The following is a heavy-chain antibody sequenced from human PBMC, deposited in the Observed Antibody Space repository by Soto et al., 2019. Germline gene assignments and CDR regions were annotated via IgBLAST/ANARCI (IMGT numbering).Heavy chain of an antibody. CDR2: IYYSGHT. Sequence: PSETLSLTCALSGGSISLSDYYWGWIRQPPGKGLEWIGSIYYSGHTYFNVSLQNRVSISIDTSKHQFSLTLRSLTAADTAIYYCARNPAAATSEVVFDYWGQGTLVTVSS. J-gene: IGHJ4*02. CDR3: ARNPAAATSEVVFDY. CDR1: GGSISLSDYY. V-gene: IGHV4-39*01. D-gene: IGHD6-13*01.